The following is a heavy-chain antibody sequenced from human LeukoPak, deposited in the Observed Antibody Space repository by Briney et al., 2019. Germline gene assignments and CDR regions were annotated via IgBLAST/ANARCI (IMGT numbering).Heavy chain of an antibody. J-gene: IGHJ6*03. V-gene: IGHV3-20*01. CDR3: ARSIVATPYYYMDV. Sequence: GGSLRLSCAASGFTFDDYGMSWVRQAPGKGLEWVSGINWNGDSTGYADSVRGRFTISRDNAKNSLYLQMSSLRVEDTALYHCARSIVATPYYYMDVWGTGTTVTISS. D-gene: IGHD5-12*01. CDR1: GFTFDDYG. CDR2: INWNGDST.